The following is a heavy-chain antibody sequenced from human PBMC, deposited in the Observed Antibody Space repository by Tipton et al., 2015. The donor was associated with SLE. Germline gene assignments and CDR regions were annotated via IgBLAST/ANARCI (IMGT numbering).Heavy chain of an antibody. Sequence: QSGAEVKKPGASVKVSCKASGFTFTSYGISWVRQAPGQGLEWMGWISAYNGNTDYAQKLQGRVTMTTDTSTSTAYTELRSLRSEDTAVYYCAIAVAGTLFLDYWGQGALVTVSS. CDR2: ISAYNGNT. CDR1: GFTFTSYG. J-gene: IGHJ4*02. V-gene: IGHV1-18*01. CDR3: AIAVAGTLFLDY. D-gene: IGHD6-19*01.